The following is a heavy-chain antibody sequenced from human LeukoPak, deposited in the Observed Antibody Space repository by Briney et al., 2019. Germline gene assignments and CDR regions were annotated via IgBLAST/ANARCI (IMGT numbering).Heavy chain of an antibody. D-gene: IGHD1-26*01. V-gene: IGHV3-48*03. J-gene: IGHJ4*02. CDR2: ISSSGSTI. Sequence: GGSLRLSCAASGFTFSSYEMNWVRQAPGKGLEWVSDISSSGSTIYYTDSVKGRFTISRDNAKNSLYLQMNSLRAEDTGVYYCARVGGSGRNFDYWGQGTLVTVSS. CDR3: ARVGGSGRNFDY. CDR1: GFTFSSYE.